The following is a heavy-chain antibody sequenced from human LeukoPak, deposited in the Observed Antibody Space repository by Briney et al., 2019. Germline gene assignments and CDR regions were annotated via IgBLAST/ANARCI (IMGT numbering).Heavy chain of an antibody. CDR3: ARRRAYSSSLFDY. CDR1: GGSISSYY. D-gene: IGHD6-13*01. J-gene: IGHJ4*02. V-gene: IGHV4-59*08. Sequence: SETLSLTCTVSGGSISSYYWSWIRQPPGKGLEWIGYIYYSGSTNYNPSLKSRVTISVDTSKNQFSLKLSSVTAADTAVYYCARRRAYSSSLFDYWGQGTLVTVSS. CDR2: IYYSGST.